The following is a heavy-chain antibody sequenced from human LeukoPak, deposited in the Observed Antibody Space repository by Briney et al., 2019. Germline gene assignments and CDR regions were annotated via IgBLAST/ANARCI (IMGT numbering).Heavy chain of an antibody. CDR3: ARVSSSGWSGGYYYYMDV. CDR1: GFTFSIYA. V-gene: IGHV3-23*01. D-gene: IGHD6-19*01. CDR2: ITGGGGST. J-gene: IGHJ6*03. Sequence: PGGSLRLSCAASGFTFSIYAMTWVRQAPGKGLEWVSGITGGGGSTYYTDSVKGRFTISRDNAKNSLYLQMNSLRAEDTALYYCARVSSSGWSGGYYYYMDVWGKGTTVTVSS.